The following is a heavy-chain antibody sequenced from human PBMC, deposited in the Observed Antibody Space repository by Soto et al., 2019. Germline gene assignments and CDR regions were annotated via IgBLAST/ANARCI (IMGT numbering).Heavy chain of an antibody. Sequence: QVQLQESGPGLLKPSQTLSLTCTVSGAFISSGGYYWSWIRQHPGKGLEWIGYIYDSGSTYHNPSLKSRLNISVDTSKNQFSLKLNSVTAADTAVYYCARGGSSGYNAWGQGILVTVSS. CDR2: IYDSGST. V-gene: IGHV4-31*03. J-gene: IGHJ5*02. D-gene: IGHD3-22*01. CDR1: GAFISSGGYY. CDR3: ARGGSSGYNA.